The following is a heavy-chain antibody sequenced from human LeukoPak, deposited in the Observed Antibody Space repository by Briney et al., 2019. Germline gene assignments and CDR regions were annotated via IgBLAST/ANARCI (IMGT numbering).Heavy chain of an antibody. D-gene: IGHD3-22*01. CDR1: GFTFDDYA. J-gene: IGHJ3*02. CDR3: ARSNLKYDSSGSDAFDI. CDR2: ISWNGGSI. Sequence: PGGSLRLSCAASGFTFDDYAMHWVRQAPGKGLEWVSGISWNGGSIGYADSVKGRFTISRDNAKNSLYLQMNSLRAEDMALYYCARSNLKYDSSGSDAFDIWGQGTMVTVSS. V-gene: IGHV3-9*03.